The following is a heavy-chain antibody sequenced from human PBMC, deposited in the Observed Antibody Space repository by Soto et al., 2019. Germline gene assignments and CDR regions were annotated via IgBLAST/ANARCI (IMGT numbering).Heavy chain of an antibody. V-gene: IGHV3-48*03. CDR2: ISSSGNTI. D-gene: IGHD3-22*01. Sequence: EVQLVESGGGLVQPGGSLRLSCAASGFTFSSCEMNWVRQAPGKGLEWVSYISSSGNTIYYADSVKGRFTISRDNAKNSVYLQMNSLRAEDTAVYYCARDRGSGKFYYDSSGWLWGQGTLVTVSS. CDR1: GFTFSSCE. CDR3: ARDRGSGKFYYDSSGWL. J-gene: IGHJ4*02.